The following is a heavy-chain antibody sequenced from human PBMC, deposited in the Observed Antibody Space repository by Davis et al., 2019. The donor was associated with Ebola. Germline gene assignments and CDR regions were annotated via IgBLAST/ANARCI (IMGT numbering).Heavy chain of an antibody. Sequence: LGGSLRLSCAASGFTFSSYWMYWVRQAPGEGLVWVSRVSSDGSSKGYADSVKGRFTISRDNAKNTLFLQVNSLIAEDTAVYYCARDLYYYGLEVWAQGPRSPSP. CDR1: GFTFSSYW. CDR3: ARDLYYYGLEV. J-gene: IGHJ6*02. CDR2: VSSDGSSK. V-gene: IGHV3-74*01.